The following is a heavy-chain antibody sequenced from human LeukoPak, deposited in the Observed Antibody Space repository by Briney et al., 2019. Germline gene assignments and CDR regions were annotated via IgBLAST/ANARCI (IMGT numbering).Heavy chain of an antibody. Sequence: GESLRLSCAASGFTFSSYGMHWVRQAPGKGLEWVAFIRYDGSNKYYADPVKGRFTISRDNSKNTLYLQMSSLRAEDTAVYYCAKSMGLGGAFDYWGQGTLVTVSS. CDR1: GFTFSSYG. CDR2: IRYDGSNK. CDR3: AKSMGLGGAFDY. V-gene: IGHV3-30*02. J-gene: IGHJ4*02. D-gene: IGHD2-8*01.